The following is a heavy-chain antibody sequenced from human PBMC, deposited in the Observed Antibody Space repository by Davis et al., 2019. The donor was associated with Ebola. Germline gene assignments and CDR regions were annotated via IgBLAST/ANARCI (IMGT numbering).Heavy chain of an antibody. CDR2: ISSSSSYI. D-gene: IGHD5-12*01. Sequence: PGGSLRLSCAASGFTFSSYSMNWVRQAPGKGLEWVSSISSSSSYIYYADSVKGRFTISRDNAKNSLYLQMNSLRAEDTAVYYCARVGVDIVATSGPGGYWGQGTLVTVS. J-gene: IGHJ4*02. CDR1: GFTFSSYS. V-gene: IGHV3-21*01. CDR3: ARVGVDIVATSGPGGY.